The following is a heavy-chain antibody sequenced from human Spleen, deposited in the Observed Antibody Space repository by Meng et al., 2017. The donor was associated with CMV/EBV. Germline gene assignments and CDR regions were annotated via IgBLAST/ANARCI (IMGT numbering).Heavy chain of an antibody. Sequence: QVQLQQWGAGLLKPSETLSLTCAVHGGSFSGYYWSWIRQPPGKGLEWIGYIYYSGSTYYNPSLKSRVTISVDTSKNQFSLKLSSVTAADTAVYYCARVVSNYYDSSGPLPWFDPWGQGTMVTVSS. CDR3: ARVVSNYYDSSGPLPWFDP. D-gene: IGHD3-22*01. J-gene: IGHJ5*02. CDR1: GGSFSGYY. CDR2: IYYSGST. V-gene: IGHV4-34*01.